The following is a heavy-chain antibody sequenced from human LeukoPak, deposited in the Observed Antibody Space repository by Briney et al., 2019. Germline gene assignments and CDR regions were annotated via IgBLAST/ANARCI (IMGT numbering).Heavy chain of an antibody. V-gene: IGHV3-30-3*01. CDR1: GFTFNDYA. D-gene: IGHD2-21*01. CDR2: ISYDGYDK. Sequence: PGGSPRLSCAASGFTFNDYAMYWVRQAPGKGLEWVTLISYDGYDKSYADSVRGRFTISRDNSRNTLYLQMDSLRSEDTAVYFFPIVDSTWYEIGYWGQGTLVTVSS. J-gene: IGHJ4*02. CDR3: PIVDSTWYEIGY.